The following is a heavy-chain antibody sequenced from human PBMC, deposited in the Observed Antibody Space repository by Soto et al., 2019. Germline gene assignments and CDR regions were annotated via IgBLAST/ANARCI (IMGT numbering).Heavy chain of an antibody. CDR2: ISGNGGST. Sequence: GGSLRLSCAASGFTFSSYAMSWVRQAPGKGLEWVSAISGNGGSTYYADSVKGRFTISRDNSKNTLYLQMNSLRAEDTAVYYCARVGSYYDSSGDAFDIWGQGTMVTVSS. CDR1: GFTFSSYA. CDR3: ARVGSYYDSSGDAFDI. J-gene: IGHJ3*02. D-gene: IGHD3-22*01. V-gene: IGHV3-23*01.